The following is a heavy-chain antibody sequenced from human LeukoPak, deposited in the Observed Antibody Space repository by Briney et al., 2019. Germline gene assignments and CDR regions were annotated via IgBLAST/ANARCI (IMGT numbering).Heavy chain of an antibody. CDR2: FHNSGTS. Sequence: SETLSHTCTVSDDSISDYYRGWIRQPPGKGLEWIGYFHNSGTSTYNPPLKSRVTISADTSKNQFSLKLNSLTTADTAVYYCTRGAGWLIDYWGQGILVTVSS. CDR3: TRGAGWLIDY. J-gene: IGHJ4*02. D-gene: IGHD3-16*01. CDR1: DDSISDYY. V-gene: IGHV4-59*01.